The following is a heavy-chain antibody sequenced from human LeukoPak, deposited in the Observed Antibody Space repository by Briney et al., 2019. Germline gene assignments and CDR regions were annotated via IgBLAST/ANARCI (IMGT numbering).Heavy chain of an antibody. CDR1: GYTFTSYA. D-gene: IGHD1-26*01. CDR3: ARDSSLRYSGSLGY. CDR2: INTNTGNP. V-gene: IGHV7-4-1*02. Sequence: ASVKVSCKASGYTFTSYAMNWVRQAPGQGFEWMGWINTNTGNPTYAQGFTGRFVFSLDTSVSTAYLQISSLKAEDTAVYYCARDSSLRYSGSLGYWGQGTLVTVSS. J-gene: IGHJ4*02.